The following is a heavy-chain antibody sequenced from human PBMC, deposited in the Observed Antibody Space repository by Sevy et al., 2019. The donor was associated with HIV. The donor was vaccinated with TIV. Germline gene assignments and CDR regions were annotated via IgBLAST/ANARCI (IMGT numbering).Heavy chain of an antibody. Sequence: ASVKVSCKVSGYTLTELSMHWVRQAPGKGLEWMGGFDPEDGETIYAQKFQGRVTMTEDTSTDTVYMELSSLRSEDTAVHYCATDSLGSGSYPFDYWGQETLVTVSS. J-gene: IGHJ4*02. CDR1: GYTLTELS. CDR2: FDPEDGET. V-gene: IGHV1-24*01. CDR3: ATDSLGSGSYPFDY. D-gene: IGHD3-10*01.